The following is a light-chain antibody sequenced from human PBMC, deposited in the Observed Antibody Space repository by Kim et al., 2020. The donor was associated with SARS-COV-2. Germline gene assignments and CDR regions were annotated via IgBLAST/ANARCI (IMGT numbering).Light chain of an antibody. CDR3: QQYNNWPLT. V-gene: IGKV3-15*01. CDR2: GAS. Sequence: VSPGERATLSRRASQSVSSNLAWYQQKPGQGPRLLSYGASTRATGIPARFSGSGSGTEFTLTISSLQSEDFAVYYCQQYNNWPLTFGGGTKVDIK. CDR1: QSVSSN. J-gene: IGKJ4*01.